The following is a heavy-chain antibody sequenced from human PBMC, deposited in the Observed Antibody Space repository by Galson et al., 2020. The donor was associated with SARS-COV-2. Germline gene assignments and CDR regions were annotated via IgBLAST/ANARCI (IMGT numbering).Heavy chain of an antibody. V-gene: IGHV1-18*01. CDR1: GYAFTSSG. CDR3: ARQFSYWDMAADY. Sequence: ASVKVSCKAAGYAFTSSGLSWVRQAPGQGLEWMGWISAYNGNTNYAQKFQGRVTMTTDTSTSAAFMELRSLRSDDTALYYCARQFSYWDMAADYWGQGTLVTVAS. J-gene: IGHJ4*02. CDR2: ISAYNGNT. D-gene: IGHD3-10*01.